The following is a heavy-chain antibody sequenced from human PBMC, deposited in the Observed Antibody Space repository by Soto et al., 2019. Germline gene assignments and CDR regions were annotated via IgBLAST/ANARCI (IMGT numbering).Heavy chain of an antibody. Sequence: SETLSLTCTVSGGSISSGGYYWSWIRQHPGKGLEWIGYIYYSGSTYYNPSLKSRVTISVDTSKNQFSLKLSSVTAADTAVYYCASSARNYDYIWGSYRRDAFDIWGQGTMVTVSS. J-gene: IGHJ3*02. V-gene: IGHV4-31*03. D-gene: IGHD3-16*02. CDR2: IYYSGST. CDR3: ASSARNYDYIWGSYRRDAFDI. CDR1: GGSISSGGYY.